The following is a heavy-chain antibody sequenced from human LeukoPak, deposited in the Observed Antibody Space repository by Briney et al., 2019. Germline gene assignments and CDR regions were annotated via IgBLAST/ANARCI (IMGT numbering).Heavy chain of an antibody. Sequence: PGGSLRLSCAASGFTFSSSAMSWVRQAPGKGLEWVSSISGSGDSTYYADSVKGRFTISRDNAKNSLYLQMNSLRAEDTAVYYCARERIAVGRGFFDYWGQGTLVTVSS. CDR1: GFTFSSSA. J-gene: IGHJ4*02. D-gene: IGHD6-19*01. CDR2: ISGSGDST. V-gene: IGHV3-23*01. CDR3: ARERIAVGRGFFDY.